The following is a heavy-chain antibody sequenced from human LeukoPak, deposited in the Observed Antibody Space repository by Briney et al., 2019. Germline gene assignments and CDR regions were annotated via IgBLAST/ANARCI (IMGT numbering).Heavy chain of an antibody. J-gene: IGHJ4*02. Sequence: SETLSLTCAVYGGSFSGYYWGWIRQPPGKGLEWIGEINHSGSTNYNPSLKSRVTISVDTSKNQFSLKLSSVTAADTAVYYCARGYPGRYVDYWGQGTLVTVSS. CDR2: INHSGST. V-gene: IGHV4-34*01. CDR1: GGSFSGYY. D-gene: IGHD3-16*01. CDR3: ARGYPGRYVDY.